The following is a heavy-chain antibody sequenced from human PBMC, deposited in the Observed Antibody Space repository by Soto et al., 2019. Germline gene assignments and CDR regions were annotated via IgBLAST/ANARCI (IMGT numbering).Heavy chain of an antibody. J-gene: IGHJ4*02. V-gene: IGHV4-39*07. CDR1: GGSISTSSYY. CDR3: ARRYGAAADF. Sequence: SETLSLTCTVSGGSISTSSYYWVWIHQPPGKGLEWIGSISYTGSTNYNPSLKSRVTISVDTSKNQFSLKLSSVTAADTAVYYCARRYGAAADFWGQGILVTVSS. D-gene: IGHD6-13*01. CDR2: ISYTGST.